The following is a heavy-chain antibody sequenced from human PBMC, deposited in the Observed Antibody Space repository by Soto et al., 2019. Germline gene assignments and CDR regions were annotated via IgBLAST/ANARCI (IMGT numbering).Heavy chain of an antibody. CDR1: AGTFSSYA. CDR2: IIPIFGTA. D-gene: IGHD5-12*01. J-gene: IGHJ6*02. V-gene: IGHV1-69*13. Sequence: SVKLSCKASAGTFSSYAISWVRQAPGQGLEWMGGIIPIFGTANYAQKFQGRVTITADESTSTAYMELSSLRSEDTAVYYCARGWLQLRDGRYYYYGMVVWGQGTTVTVSS. CDR3: ARGWLQLRDGRYYYYGMVV.